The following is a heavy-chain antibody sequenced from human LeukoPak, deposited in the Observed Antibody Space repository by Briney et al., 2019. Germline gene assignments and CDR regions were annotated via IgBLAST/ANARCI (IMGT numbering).Heavy chain of an antibody. V-gene: IGHV4-59*08. CDR2: IYYSGST. J-gene: IGHJ4*02. CDR3: ASMYSSSWYFLDY. CDR1: GGSISSYY. D-gene: IGHD6-13*01. Sequence: SETLSLTCTVSGGSISSYYWSWIRQPPGKGLEWIGYIYYSGSTNYNPSLKSRVTISVDTSKNQLSLKLSSVTAADTAVYYCASMYSSSWYFLDYWGQGTLVTVSS.